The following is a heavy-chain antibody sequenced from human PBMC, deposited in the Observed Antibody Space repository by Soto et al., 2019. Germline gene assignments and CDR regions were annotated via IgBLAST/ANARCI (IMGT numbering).Heavy chain of an antibody. CDR2: IGTAGDT. D-gene: IGHD3-3*01. V-gene: IGHV3-13*01. J-gene: IGHJ6*02. Sequence: PGGSLRLSCAASGFTFSSYSMHWVRQATGKGLEWVSAIGTAGDTYYPGSVKGRFTISRENAKNSLYLQMNSLRAEDTAVYYCARGSDYDFWSGYYRGYYYYGMDVWGQGTTVTVSS. CDR3: ARGSDYDFWSGYYRGYYYYGMDV. CDR1: GFTFSSYS.